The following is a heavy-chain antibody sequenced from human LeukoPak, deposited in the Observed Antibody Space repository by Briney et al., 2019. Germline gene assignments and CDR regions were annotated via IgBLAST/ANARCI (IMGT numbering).Heavy chain of an antibody. Sequence: SETLSLTCAVYGGSFSGYYWSWIRQSPGKGLEWIGEINHSGSTNYNPSLKSRVTISVDTSKNQFSLKVKSVTAADAAVYYCATVVGHYYYMDVWAKGTTVTVFS. CDR1: GGSFSGYY. CDR3: ATVVGHYYYMDV. V-gene: IGHV4-34*01. J-gene: IGHJ6*03. CDR2: INHSGST. D-gene: IGHD1-26*01.